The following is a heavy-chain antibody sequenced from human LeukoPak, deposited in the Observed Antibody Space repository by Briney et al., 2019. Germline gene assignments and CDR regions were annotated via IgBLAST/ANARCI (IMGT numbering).Heavy chain of an antibody. V-gene: IGHV3-30*03. CDR2: ISYDGSHK. Sequence: GGSLSLSCEASGFSLIIYNMLWVRQAPGKGLEWVAVISYDGSHKYYADSVKGRFTISRDNAKNTLYLQMNSLRAEYTAVYYCARDPSPYYYDGSGLDWFDPWDRGTLVTVSS. CDR3: ARDPSPYYYDGSGLDWFDP. CDR1: GFSLIIYN. D-gene: IGHD3-22*01. J-gene: IGHJ5*02.